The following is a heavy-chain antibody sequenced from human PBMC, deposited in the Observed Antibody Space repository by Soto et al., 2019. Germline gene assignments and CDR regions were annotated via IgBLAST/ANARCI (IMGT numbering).Heavy chain of an antibody. J-gene: IGHJ4*02. CDR1: GFTFSTYW. Sequence: EVQLVESGGGLVQPGGSLRLSCAASGFTFSTYWMHWVRQAPGKGLVWVSRINSDGTTTTYADSVKGRFTISRDNARNTLYLTMNSLRAEDTAVYYCATVAIGSYSWGDNWGQGTLVTVSS. CDR3: ATVAIGSYSWGDN. V-gene: IGHV3-74*01. D-gene: IGHD1-26*01. CDR2: INSDGTTT.